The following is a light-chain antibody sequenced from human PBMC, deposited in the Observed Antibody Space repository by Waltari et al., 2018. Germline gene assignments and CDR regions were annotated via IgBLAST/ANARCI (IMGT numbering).Light chain of an antibody. V-gene: IGLV1-44*01. CDR2: SNN. J-gene: IGLJ2*01. CDR1: SSNIGSNT. Sequence: QSVLTQPPSASGTPGQRVTISCSGSSSNIGSNTVNWYQQPPGTAPKLLIYSNNRRPSGVPDRFSGSESGTSASLAMSGLQSEDEADYYGAAWDDSLNAVVFGGGTKLTVL. CDR3: AAWDDSLNAVV.